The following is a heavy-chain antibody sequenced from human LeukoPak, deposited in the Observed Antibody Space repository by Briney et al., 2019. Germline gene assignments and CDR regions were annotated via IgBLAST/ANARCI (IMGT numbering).Heavy chain of an antibody. CDR3: ARGAAVAGTLDY. CDR2: IIPIFGTA. CDR1: GGTFSSYA. Sequence: GSSVQASSKASGGTFSSYAISSARQAPGHALDWMGGIIPIFGTANYAQKFQGRVTMTTDESTSTAYMELSGLRSEDTAVYYCARGAAVAGTLDYWGQGTLVTVSS. J-gene: IGHJ4*02. V-gene: IGHV1-69*05. D-gene: IGHD6-19*01.